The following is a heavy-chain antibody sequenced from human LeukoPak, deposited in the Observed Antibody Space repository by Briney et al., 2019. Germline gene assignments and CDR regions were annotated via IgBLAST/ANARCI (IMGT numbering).Heavy chain of an antibody. J-gene: IGHJ4*02. CDR2: IRYDGSNK. V-gene: IGHV3-30*02. CDR3: AKVLVGTTCFEY. Sequence: GGSLRLSCAASGFTFSSYGMHWVRQAPGKGLEWVAFIRYDGSNKYYADSVKGRLTMSRDNSKNTLYLQMNSLRAEDTAVYYCAKVLVGTTCFEYWGQGTLVTVSS. D-gene: IGHD1-7*01. CDR1: GFTFSSYG.